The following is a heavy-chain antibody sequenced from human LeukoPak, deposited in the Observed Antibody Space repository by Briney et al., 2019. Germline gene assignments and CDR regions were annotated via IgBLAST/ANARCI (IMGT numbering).Heavy chain of an antibody. D-gene: IGHD4-17*01. V-gene: IGHV4-30-4*01. Sequence: PSETLSLTCTVSGGSISSGDYYWSWIRQPPGKGLEWIGYIYYSGSTYYNPSLKSRVTISVDTSKNQFSLKLSSVTAADTAVYYCARQGPWDYGDYKDYWGQGTLVTVSS. J-gene: IGHJ4*02. CDR2: IYYSGST. CDR1: GGSISSGDYY. CDR3: ARQGPWDYGDYKDY.